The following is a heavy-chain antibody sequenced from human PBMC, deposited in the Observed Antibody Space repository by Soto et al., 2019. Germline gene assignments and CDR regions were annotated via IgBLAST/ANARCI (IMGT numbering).Heavy chain of an antibody. CDR2: INHSGGT. CDR3: ARASVDFWSGYYSGTYMDV. Sequence: QVQLQQWGAGLLKPSETLSLTCAVYGGSFSGYYGSWIRQPPGKGLEWIGEINHSGGTTYNPSLKSRVTISIDTAKNQFSLKLSSVTAADTAVYYCARASVDFWSGYYSGTYMDVWGKGTTVTVSS. J-gene: IGHJ6*03. CDR1: GGSFSGYY. D-gene: IGHD3-3*01. V-gene: IGHV4-34*01.